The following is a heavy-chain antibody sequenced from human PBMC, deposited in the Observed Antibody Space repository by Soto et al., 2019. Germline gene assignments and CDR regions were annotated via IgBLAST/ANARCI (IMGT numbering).Heavy chain of an antibody. J-gene: IGHJ6*03. D-gene: IGHD2-15*01. Sequence: QVQLVESGGGVVQPGRSLRLSCAASGFTFSSYGMHWVRQAPGKGLEWVAVIWYDGSNKYYADSVKGRFTISRDNSKNTLYLQMNSLRAEDTAVYYCASAEADPKEYYYYMDVWGKGTTVTVSS. CDR1: GFTFSSYG. CDR2: IWYDGSNK. CDR3: ASAEADPKEYYYYMDV. V-gene: IGHV3-33*01.